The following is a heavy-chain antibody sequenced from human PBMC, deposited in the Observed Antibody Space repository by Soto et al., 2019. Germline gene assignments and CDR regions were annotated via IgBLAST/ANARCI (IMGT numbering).Heavy chain of an antibody. D-gene: IGHD3-9*01. CDR2: ISYDGSNK. CDR3: ARALVYDILTGSPFDY. J-gene: IGHJ4*02. Sequence: GGSLRLSCAASGFTFSSYAMHWVRQAPGKGLEWVAVISYDGSNKYYADSVKGRFTISRDNSKNTLYLQMNSLRAEDTAVYYCARALVYDILTGSPFDYWGQGTLVTVSS. V-gene: IGHV3-30-3*01. CDR1: GFTFSSYA.